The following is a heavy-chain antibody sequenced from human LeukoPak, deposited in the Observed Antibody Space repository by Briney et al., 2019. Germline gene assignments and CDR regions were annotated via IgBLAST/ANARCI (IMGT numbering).Heavy chain of an antibody. J-gene: IGHJ4*02. D-gene: IGHD6-19*01. CDR3: ARGRFYSSGWFH. V-gene: IGHV1-2*02. Sequence: ASVKVSCKASGYTFTGFYMHWVRQAPGQGLEWMGWINPNSGGTNYAQKFQGRVTMTRDTSISTAYMELSRLRSDDTAVYYCARGRFYSSGWFHWGQGTLVTVSS. CDR2: INPNSGGT. CDR1: GYTFTGFY.